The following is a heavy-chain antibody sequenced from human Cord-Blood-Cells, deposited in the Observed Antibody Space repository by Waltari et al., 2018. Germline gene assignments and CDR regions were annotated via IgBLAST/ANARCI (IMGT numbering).Heavy chain of an antibody. CDR2: INPNSGGT. D-gene: IGHD5-18*01. CDR3: ARVAGGYTAMNYFDY. V-gene: IGHV1-2*02. CDR1: GYTITGYY. Sequence: QVQLVQSGAAVTKPGASVTVSCKAPGYTITGYYMPWVRQATGQGLEWMGWINPNSGGTNYAQKFQGRVTMTRDTSISTAYMELSRLRSDDTAVYYCARVAGGYTAMNYFDYWGQGTLVTVSS. J-gene: IGHJ4*02.